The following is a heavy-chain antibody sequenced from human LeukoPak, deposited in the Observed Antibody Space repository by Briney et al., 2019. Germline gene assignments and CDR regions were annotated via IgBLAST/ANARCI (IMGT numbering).Heavy chain of an antibody. D-gene: IGHD3-16*01. CDR3: ARVNRYYDYVWGSYSYYYYMDV. CDR1: GYTFTSYA. Sequence: ASVKVSCKASGYTFTSYAMNWVRQAPGQGLEWMGWINTNTGNPTYAQGFTGRFVFSLDTSVSTAYLQISSLKAEDTAVYYCARVNRYYDYVWGSYSYYYYMDVWGKGTTVTVSS. CDR2: INTNTGNP. J-gene: IGHJ6*03. V-gene: IGHV7-4-1*02.